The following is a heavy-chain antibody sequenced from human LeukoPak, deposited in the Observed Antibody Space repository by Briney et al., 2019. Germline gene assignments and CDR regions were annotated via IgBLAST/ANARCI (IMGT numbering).Heavy chain of an antibody. V-gene: IGHV3-30*04. CDR1: GFSFSTSG. CDR3: ARDLLNYGSAYYDVGIFGS. Sequence: GGSLRLSREASGFSFSTSGVHWVREAPGKGLEWMAVISKDGRKNHYADSVKGCFTISRDNSKSTLFLQMNSLRPEDTAIYYCARDLLNYGSAYYDVGIFGSWGQGTLVTVSS. CDR2: ISKDGRKN. J-gene: IGHJ4*02. D-gene: IGHD3-10*01.